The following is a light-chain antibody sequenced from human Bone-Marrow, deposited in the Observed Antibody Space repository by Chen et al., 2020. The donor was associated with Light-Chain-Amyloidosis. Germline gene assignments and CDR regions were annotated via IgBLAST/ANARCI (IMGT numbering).Light chain of an antibody. Sequence: SYVLTQPPSVSVAPGQTAEITCGGYNIGTNKGVHWYQQKPGQAPVMVMYSESHLPSGIPERFSGSNSGNTATRTISRVGAGDEADYYCHVWDSSSQHHVFGTGTKVTVL. CDR1: NIGTNKG. V-gene: IGLV3-21*04. CDR2: SES. J-gene: IGLJ1*01. CDR3: HVWDSSSQHHV.